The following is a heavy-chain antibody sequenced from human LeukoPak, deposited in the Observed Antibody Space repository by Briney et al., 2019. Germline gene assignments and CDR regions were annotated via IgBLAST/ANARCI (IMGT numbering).Heavy chain of an antibody. V-gene: IGHV4-34*01. J-gene: IGHJ4*02. CDR2: INRG. Sequence: PSETLSLTCTVSGGSISSSYWSWIRQAPGKGLEWIGEINRGDYNPSLKSRVTISVDTSKNQFSLKLTSVTAADTGVYYCARGSSHFDKWGQGTLVTVSS. CDR1: GGSISSSY. CDR3: ARGSSHFDK.